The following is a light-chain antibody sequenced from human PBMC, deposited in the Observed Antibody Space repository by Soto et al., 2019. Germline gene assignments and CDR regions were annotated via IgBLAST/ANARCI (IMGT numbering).Light chain of an antibody. J-gene: IGKJ1*01. CDR3: QQYNSYPWT. CDR1: QSISSW. CDR2: DAS. Sequence: DIQRTQSPSTLSASVGDRVTITCRASQSISSWLAWYQQKPGKAPKLLIYDASSLESGVPSRFSGSGSGTEFNLTISSLQTDDFATYYCQQYNSYPWTFGQGTKVDIK. V-gene: IGKV1-5*01.